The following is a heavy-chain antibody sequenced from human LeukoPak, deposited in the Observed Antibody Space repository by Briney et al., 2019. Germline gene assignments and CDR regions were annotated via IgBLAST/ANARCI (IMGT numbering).Heavy chain of an antibody. CDR2: MHYTGNN. J-gene: IGHJ4*02. D-gene: IGHD4-11*01. Sequence: PSETLSLTCTVSGGSINSSSFFWGWIRQPPGKGLEWIGSMHYTGNNYYNPSLKSRVTISVDTSKNQFSLKLSSVTAADTAVYYCARGVSNYEGNATYFDYWGQGTLVTVSS. V-gene: IGHV4-39*07. CDR1: GGSINSSSFF. CDR3: ARGVSNYEGNATYFDY.